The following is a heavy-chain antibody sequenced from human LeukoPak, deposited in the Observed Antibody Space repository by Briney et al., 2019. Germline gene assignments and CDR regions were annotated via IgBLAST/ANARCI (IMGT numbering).Heavy chain of an antibody. V-gene: IGHV3-48*02. J-gene: IGHJ4*02. CDR2: ISSGSSSTI. D-gene: IGHD3-22*01. Sequence: GGSLRLSCAASGFTFSSYSMNWVRQAPGKGLEWVSYISSGSSSTIYYADSVKGRFTISRDNAKNSLYLQMNSLRDEDTAVYYCTSNYDSSGYYRYWGQGTLVTVSS. CDR3: TSNYDSSGYYRY. CDR1: GFTFSSYS.